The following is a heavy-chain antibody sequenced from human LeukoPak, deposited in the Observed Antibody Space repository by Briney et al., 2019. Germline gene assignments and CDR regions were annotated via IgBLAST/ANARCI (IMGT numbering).Heavy chain of an antibody. J-gene: IGHJ4*02. Sequence: GGSLRLSCAASGFTFSSYWMSWVRQAPGKGQELVANIKQDGSEKYYVDSVKGRFTVSRDNAKNSLYLQMNSLRAEDTAVYYCARGGYSGYDNDYWGQGTLVTVSS. CDR3: ARGGYSGYDNDY. V-gene: IGHV3-7*01. D-gene: IGHD5-12*01. CDR2: IKQDGSEK. CDR1: GFTFSSYW.